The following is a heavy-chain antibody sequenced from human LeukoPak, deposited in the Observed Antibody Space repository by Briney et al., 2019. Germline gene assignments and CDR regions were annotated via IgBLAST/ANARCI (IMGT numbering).Heavy chain of an antibody. D-gene: IGHD1-26*01. CDR1: GFTFSSYA. V-gene: IGHV3-23*01. CDR2: ISGSGDTT. CDR3: AKSRGESRGASNY. J-gene: IGHJ4*02. Sequence: GGSLRLSCAATGFTFSSYAMNWVRQAPGKGLEWVSFISGSGDTTYYADSVKGRFTISRDSSKNTLYLQMNSLRAEDTAVYYCAKSRGESRGASNYWGQGTLVTVSS.